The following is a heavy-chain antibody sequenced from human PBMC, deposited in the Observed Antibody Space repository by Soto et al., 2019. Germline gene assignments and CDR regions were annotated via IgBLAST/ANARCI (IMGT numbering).Heavy chain of an antibody. Sequence: PSETLSLTCTVSGGSISSSSYYWGWIRQPPGKGLEWIGSIYYSGSTYYNPSLKSRVTISVDTSNNQFSLKLSFVTAADTAVYYCARRVVVTPRPNNWFYPWGQGTLVTVSS. CDR2: IYYSGST. J-gene: IGHJ5*02. V-gene: IGHV4-39*01. CDR3: ARRVVVTPRPNNWFYP. D-gene: IGHD3-22*01. CDR1: GGSISSSSYY.